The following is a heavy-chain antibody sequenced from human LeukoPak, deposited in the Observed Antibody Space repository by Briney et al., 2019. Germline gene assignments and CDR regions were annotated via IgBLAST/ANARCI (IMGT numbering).Heavy chain of an antibody. V-gene: IGHV3-30*18. CDR1: GFTFSSYG. CDR3: AKEHIVVVPAAIPTPHPIYYYYGMDV. J-gene: IGHJ6*02. CDR2: ISSDGSNK. D-gene: IGHD2-2*02. Sequence: PGGSLRLSCAASGFTFSSYGMHWVRQAPGKGLEWVAVISSDGSNKYYADSVKGRFTISRDNSKNTLYLQMNSLRAEDTAVYYCAKEHIVVVPAAIPTPHPIYYYYGMDVWGQGTTVTVPS.